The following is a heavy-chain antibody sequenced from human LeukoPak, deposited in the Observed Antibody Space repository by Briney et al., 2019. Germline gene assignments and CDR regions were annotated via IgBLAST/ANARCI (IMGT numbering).Heavy chain of an antibody. J-gene: IGHJ5*02. D-gene: IGHD4-23*01. CDR1: GDSVSSNSAA. V-gene: IGHV6-1*01. Sequence: SQTLSLTCAISGDSVSSNSAAWNWIRQSPSRGLEWLGRTYYRSKLYNDYAVSVKSRITINPDTSKNQFSLQLNAVSPEDTAVYYCARDSLDYGGNPYIWFDPWGQGALVTVSS. CDR2: TYYRSKLYN. CDR3: ARDSLDYGGNPYIWFDP.